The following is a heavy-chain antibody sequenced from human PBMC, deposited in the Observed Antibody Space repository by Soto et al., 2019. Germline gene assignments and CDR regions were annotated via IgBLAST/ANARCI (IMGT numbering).Heavy chain of an antibody. J-gene: IGHJ4*02. D-gene: IGHD6-13*01. CDR2: ISAYNGNT. CDR1: GYTFTSYG. Sequence: ASVKVSCKASGYTFTSYGISWVRQAPGQGLEWMGWISAYNGNTNYAQKLQGRVTMTTDTSTSTAYMELRSLRSDDTAVYYCGIAAAGTYQIDYWGQGTLVTVYS. CDR3: GIAAAGTYQIDY. V-gene: IGHV1-18*01.